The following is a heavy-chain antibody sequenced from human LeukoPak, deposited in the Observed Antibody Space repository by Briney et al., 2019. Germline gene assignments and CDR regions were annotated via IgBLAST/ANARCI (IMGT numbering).Heavy chain of an antibody. CDR1: GGSISNYY. J-gene: IGHJ4*02. D-gene: IGHD3-10*01. V-gene: IGHV4-59*01. CDR2: INYSGST. CDR3: VAFRITMVRGVIDDY. Sequence: SETLSLTCTVSGGSISNYYWSWIRQPPGKGLEWIGYINYSGSTTYNPSLKSRVTISVDTSKNQFSLKLSSVTAADTAVYYCVAFRITMVRGVIDDYWGQGTLVTVSS.